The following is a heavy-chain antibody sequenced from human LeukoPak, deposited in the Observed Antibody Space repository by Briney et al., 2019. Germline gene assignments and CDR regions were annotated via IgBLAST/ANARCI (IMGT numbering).Heavy chain of an antibody. D-gene: IGHD2-2*01. CDR3: ARDGPLYCSSTSCSEGMGY. J-gene: IGHJ4*02. Sequence: PGGSLRLSCAASGFTFSSYSMNWVRQAPGKGLEWVSSISSSSSYIYYADSVKGRFTISRDNAKNSLYLQMNSLRAEDTAVYYCARDGPLYCSSTSCSEGMGYWGQGTLVTVSS. V-gene: IGHV3-21*01. CDR2: ISSSSSYI. CDR1: GFTFSSYS.